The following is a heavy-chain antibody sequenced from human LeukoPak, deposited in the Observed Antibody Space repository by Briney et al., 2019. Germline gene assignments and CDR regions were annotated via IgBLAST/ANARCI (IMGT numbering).Heavy chain of an antibody. CDR1: GDSISSYY. D-gene: IGHD3-3*01. V-gene: IGHV4-59*01. CDR3: ARHRITILGVVTKDFQH. CDR2: IYYSGST. Sequence: SATLSLTCTVSGDSISSYYWNWIRQPPGKGLEWIGYIYYSGSTNYNPSLKSRVTISVDTSKNQFSLKLNSVTAADTAVYYCARHRITILGVVTKDFQHWGQGTLVTVSS. J-gene: IGHJ1*01.